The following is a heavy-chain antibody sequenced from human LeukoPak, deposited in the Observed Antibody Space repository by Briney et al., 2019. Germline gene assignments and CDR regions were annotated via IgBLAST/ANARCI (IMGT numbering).Heavy chain of an antibody. Sequence: GGSLRLSCAASGFTFSSYSMNWVRQAPGKGLEWVSYITSTSSYIYYADSLKGRFTISRDNAKNSLYLQMNSLRAEDTAVYYCARDGEGDWENYYYYYMDVWGKGTTVTVSS. V-gene: IGHV3-21*01. CDR2: ITSTSSYI. J-gene: IGHJ6*03. CDR3: ARDGEGDWENYYYYYMDV. D-gene: IGHD1-26*01. CDR1: GFTFSSYS.